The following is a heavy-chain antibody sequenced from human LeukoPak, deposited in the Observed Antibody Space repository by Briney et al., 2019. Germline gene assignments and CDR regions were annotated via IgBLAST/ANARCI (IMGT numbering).Heavy chain of an antibody. CDR3: ATSADSSGND. CDR2: IKGDGSYK. V-gene: IGHV3-7*03. CDR1: GFTFNNAW. J-gene: IGHJ4*02. D-gene: IGHD3-22*01. Sequence: GGSLRLSCAVSGFTFNNAWMSWVRQAPGKGLEWVANIKGDGSYKYYVDSVKGRFTISRDNAKSSVYLQMNTLRAEDTAVYYCATSADSSGNDWGQGTLVTVSS.